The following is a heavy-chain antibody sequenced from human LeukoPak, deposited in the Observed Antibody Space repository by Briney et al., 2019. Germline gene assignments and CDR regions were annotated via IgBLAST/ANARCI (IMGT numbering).Heavy chain of an antibody. V-gene: IGHV4-59*12. CDR1: GGSISGYY. CDR3: ARRITMVRGAKTQYYFDY. J-gene: IGHJ4*02. Sequence: SETLSLTCTVSGGSISGYYWSWIRQPPGKGLEWIGYIYYSGSTNYNPSLKSRVTISVDASKNQFSLKLSSVTAADTAVYYCARRITMVRGAKTQYYFDYWGQGTLVTVSS. D-gene: IGHD3-10*01. CDR2: IYYSGST.